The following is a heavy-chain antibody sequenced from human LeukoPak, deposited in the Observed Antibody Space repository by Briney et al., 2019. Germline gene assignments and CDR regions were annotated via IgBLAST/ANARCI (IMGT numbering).Heavy chain of an antibody. CDR1: GYTFTGYY. CDR3: AREENSSGWYACAFDI. CDR2: INPNSGGT. V-gene: IGHV1-2*02. D-gene: IGHD6-19*01. J-gene: IGHJ3*02. Sequence: ASVKVSCKASGYTFTGYYMHWVRQAPGQGLEWMGWINPNSGGTNYAQKFQGRVTMTRDPSISTAYMELSRLRSDDTAVYYCAREENSSGWYACAFDIWGQGTMVTVSS.